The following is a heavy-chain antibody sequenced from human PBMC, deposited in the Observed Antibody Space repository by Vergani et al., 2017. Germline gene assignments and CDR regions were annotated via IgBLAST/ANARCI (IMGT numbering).Heavy chain of an antibody. CDR1: GFTFSSYA. J-gene: IGHJ4*02. D-gene: IGHD5-18*01. CDR2: IRNKAYGGTT. Sequence: EVQLLESGGGLVQAGGSLRLSCAVSGFTFSSYAMSWVRQAPGKGLEWVAFIRNKAYGGTTEYAASVKGRFTISRDDSKRLAYLQLSGLKTEDTAVYFCSRGRGYSFGYSDYWGQGTLVTVSS. V-gene: IGHV3-49*04. CDR3: SRGRGYSFGYSDY.